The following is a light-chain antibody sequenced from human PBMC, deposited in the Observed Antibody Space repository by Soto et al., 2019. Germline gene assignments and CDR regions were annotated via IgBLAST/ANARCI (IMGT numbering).Light chain of an antibody. Sequence: DIVMTQSPDSLAVSLGERATINCKSSQSVLYSSNNKNYLAWYLQKPGQPPKLLIYWASTRESGVPDRFSGSGSGIDFTLTISSLQAEDVAVYYCQQYYSTPLTCGGGTKVEIK. CDR2: WAS. V-gene: IGKV4-1*01. J-gene: IGKJ4*01. CDR3: QQYYSTPLT. CDR1: QSVLYSSNNKNY.